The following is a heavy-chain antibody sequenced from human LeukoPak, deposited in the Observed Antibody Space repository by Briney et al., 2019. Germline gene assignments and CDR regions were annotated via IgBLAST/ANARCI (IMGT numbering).Heavy chain of an antibody. CDR3: ATVYTAWELLPGAFDI. Sequence: ASVKVSCKVSGYTLTELSMHWVRQAPGNGLEWMGGLDPEDGETIYAQKFQGRVTMTEDTSTDTAYMELSSLRSEDTAVYYCATVYTAWELLPGAFDIWGQGTMVTVSS. CDR1: GYTLTELS. J-gene: IGHJ3*02. D-gene: IGHD1-26*01. V-gene: IGHV1-24*01. CDR2: LDPEDGET.